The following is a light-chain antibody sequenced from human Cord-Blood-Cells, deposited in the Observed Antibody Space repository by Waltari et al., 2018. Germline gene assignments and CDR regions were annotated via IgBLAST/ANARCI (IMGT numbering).Light chain of an antibody. Sequence: SYALTQPPSVSVSPGQTASITCSGATLRDKYACCYQQKPGQSPVLVIYQDSKRPSGLPERFSGSNSGNTATLTISGTQAMDEADYYCQAWNSSTAHVVFGGGTKLTVL. CDR3: QAWNSSTAHVV. V-gene: IGLV3-1*01. CDR1: TLRDKY. CDR2: QDS. J-gene: IGLJ2*01.